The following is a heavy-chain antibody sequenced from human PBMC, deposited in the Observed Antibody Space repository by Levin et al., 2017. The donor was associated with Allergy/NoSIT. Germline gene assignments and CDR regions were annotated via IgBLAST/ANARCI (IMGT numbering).Heavy chain of an antibody. CDR2: ISGSGDYT. CDR1: GFTFSIYA. D-gene: IGHD6-13*01. Sequence: AGGSLRLSCAASGFTFSIYAMSWVRQAPGKGLEWVSAISGSGDYTYYAASMKGRFTISRDNSKNTLYLQMNSLRAEDTAVYYCAKRLAAAGPNFDYWGQGTLVTVSS. J-gene: IGHJ4*02. CDR3: AKRLAAAGPNFDY. V-gene: IGHV3-23*01.